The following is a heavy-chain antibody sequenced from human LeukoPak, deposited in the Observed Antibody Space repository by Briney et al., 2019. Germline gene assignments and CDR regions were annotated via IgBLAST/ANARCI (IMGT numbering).Heavy chain of an antibody. Sequence: GGSLRLSCAVSGLTSSNVWMPWVRQVPGQGLVWVSRINSAGSSTVYADSVKGRFTISRDNAKNMLYLQMNSLRAEDTAVYYCASFRDSDNWGQGTMVTVSS. CDR2: INSAGSST. D-gene: IGHD2-21*01. V-gene: IGHV3-74*01. CDR1: GLTSSNVW. J-gene: IGHJ3*02. CDR3: ASFRDSDN.